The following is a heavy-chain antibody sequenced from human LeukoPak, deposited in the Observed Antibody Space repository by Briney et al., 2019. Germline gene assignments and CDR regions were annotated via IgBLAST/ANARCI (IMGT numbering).Heavy chain of an antibody. Sequence: ASVKVSCKASGCTFTGYYMHWVRQAPGQGLEWMGWINPNSGGTNYAQKFQGRVTMTRDTSISTAYMELSRLRSDDTAVYYCARAWGHRVAATAYWGQGTLVTVSS. J-gene: IGHJ4*02. CDR2: INPNSGGT. CDR3: ARAWGHRVAATAY. V-gene: IGHV1-2*02. D-gene: IGHD2-15*01. CDR1: GCTFTGYY.